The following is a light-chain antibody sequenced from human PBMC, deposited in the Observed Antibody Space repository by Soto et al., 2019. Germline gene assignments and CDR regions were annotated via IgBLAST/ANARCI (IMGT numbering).Light chain of an antibody. V-gene: IGKV1-5*03. CDR1: QSISSW. CDR2: KAS. J-gene: IGKJ1*01. Sequence: DIQMTQSPSTLSASVGDRVTITCRASQSISSWLAWYQQKPGKAPKILIYKASILESGVPSRFSGSGSGTEFTLTISSLQPDDFATYYCQHYNIYSETFGQGTKWEVK. CDR3: QHYNIYSET.